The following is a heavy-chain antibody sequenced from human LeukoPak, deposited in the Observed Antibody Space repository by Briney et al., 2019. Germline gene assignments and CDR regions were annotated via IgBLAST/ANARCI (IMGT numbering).Heavy chain of an antibody. D-gene: IGHD3-22*01. J-gene: IGHJ4*02. V-gene: IGHV4-59*01. Sequence: SETLSLTCSVSGGTLNSFYWSWIRQPPGKGLEWIGYIYYSGSTNYNPSLKSRVTISVDTSKNQFSLKLSSVTAADTAVYYCARTYYDSSGYYPQHDYWGQGTLVTVSS. CDR3: ARTYYDSSGYYPQHDY. CDR2: IYYSGST. CDR1: GGTLNSFY.